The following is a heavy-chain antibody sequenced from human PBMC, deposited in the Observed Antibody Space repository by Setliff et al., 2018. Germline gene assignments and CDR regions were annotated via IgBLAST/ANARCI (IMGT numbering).Heavy chain of an antibody. V-gene: IGHV4-34*01. CDR3: ASWGSAIGFDL. CDR1: GGSFSGYY. Sequence: ASETLSLTCAVYGGSFSGYYWSWIRQPPGKGLEWIGEINHSGSTNYNQSLKSRVTLSVDTSKNQFSLQLTSVTAADTAIYYCASWGSAIGFDLWGQGKLVTVSS. CDR2: INHSGST. J-gene: IGHJ3*01. D-gene: IGHD3-16*01.